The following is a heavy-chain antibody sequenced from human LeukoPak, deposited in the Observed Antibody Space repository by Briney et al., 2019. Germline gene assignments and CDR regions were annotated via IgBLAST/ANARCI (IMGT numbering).Heavy chain of an antibody. J-gene: IGHJ3*02. D-gene: IGHD3-10*01. CDR1: GYTFTGYY. CDR2: ISAYNGNT. CDR3: ARDRRLLLWFGEKGDAFDI. V-gene: IGHV1-18*04. Sequence: ASVKVSCKASGYTFTGYYMHWVRQAPGQGLEWMGWISAYNGNTNYAQKLQGRVTMTTDTSTSTAYMELRSLRSEDTAVYYCARDRRLLLWFGEKGDAFDIWGQGTTVTVSS.